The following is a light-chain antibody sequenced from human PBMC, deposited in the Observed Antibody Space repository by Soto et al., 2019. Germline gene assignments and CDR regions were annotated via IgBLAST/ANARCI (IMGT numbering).Light chain of an antibody. CDR2: YDN. J-gene: IGLJ2*01. Sequence: QSVLTQPPSASGTPGQRVTISCSGSNSNIGSNTVNWYQQLPGTAPKLLIYYDNLRPSGVSDRFSGSKSGSSASLAISGIQSEDEAEYYCSAWDDSLNGVVFGGGTKLTVL. CDR1: NSNIGSNT. V-gene: IGLV1-44*01. CDR3: SAWDDSLNGVV.